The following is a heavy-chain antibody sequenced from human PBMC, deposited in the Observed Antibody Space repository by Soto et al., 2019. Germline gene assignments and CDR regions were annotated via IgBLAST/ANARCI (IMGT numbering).Heavy chain of an antibody. CDR1: GFTFSSYA. V-gene: IGHV3-30-3*01. J-gene: IGHJ4*02. CDR3: ARGGCPDY. Sequence: QVQLVESGGGVVQPGRSLRLSCAASGFTFSSYAMHWVRQAPGKGLEWVAVISYDGSNKYYADSVKGRFTISRDNSKNTLYQQMNSMRAEDTAVYYCARGGCPDYWGQGTLVTVSA. CDR2: ISYDGSNK. D-gene: IGHD2-2*01.